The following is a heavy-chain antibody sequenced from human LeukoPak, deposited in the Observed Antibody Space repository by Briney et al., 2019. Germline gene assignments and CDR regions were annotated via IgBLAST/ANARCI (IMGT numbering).Heavy chain of an antibody. V-gene: IGHV3-7*01. D-gene: IGHD2-21*01. CDR3: VRDSDYQRNSGGRYAHYDALDI. Sequence: TGGSLRLSCAASGFTFSTSWMSWVRQAPGKGLEWVANIRADGSVKHYVDSMEGRFTISRDNARDSLYLQMNSLRAEDTAVYYCVRDSDYQRNSGGRYAHYDALDIWGHGTMVTVSS. CDR1: GFTFSTSW. CDR2: IRADGSVK. J-gene: IGHJ3*02.